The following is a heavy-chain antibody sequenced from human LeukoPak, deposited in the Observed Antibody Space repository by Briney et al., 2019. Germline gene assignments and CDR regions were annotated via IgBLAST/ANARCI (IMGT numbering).Heavy chain of an antibody. J-gene: IGHJ2*01. CDR3: ARRIAADYWYFDL. Sequence: GSLRLSCAASGFTLRNYVIHWVRQAPGKGLEWVAVTSSDLNVKLYADSVKGRFTISRDNSKNTLYLQMNSLRAEDTAVYYCARRIAADYWYFDLWGRGTLVTVSS. CDR1: GFTLRNYV. CDR2: TSSDLNVK. V-gene: IGHV3-30-3*01. D-gene: IGHD6-13*01.